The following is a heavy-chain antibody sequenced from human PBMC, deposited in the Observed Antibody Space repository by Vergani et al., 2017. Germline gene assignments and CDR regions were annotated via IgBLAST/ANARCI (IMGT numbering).Heavy chain of an antibody. CDR1: GFTVSSNY. J-gene: IGHJ4*02. CDR3: AKDKRSWNYEGASY. CDR2: IYSGGST. V-gene: IGHV3-53*02. D-gene: IGHD1-7*01. Sequence: VQLVETGGGLIQPGGSLRLSCAASGFTVSSNYMSWVRQAPGKGLEWVSVIYSGGSTYYADSVKGRFTISRDNSKNTLYLQMNSLRAEDTAVYYCAKDKRSWNYEGASYWGQGTLVTVSS.